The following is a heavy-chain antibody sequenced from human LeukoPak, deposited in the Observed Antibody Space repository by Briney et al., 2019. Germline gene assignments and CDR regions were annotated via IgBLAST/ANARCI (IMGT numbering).Heavy chain of an antibody. V-gene: IGHV3-48*01. D-gene: IGHD2-2*01. CDR1: GFTFSTSS. J-gene: IGHJ4*02. CDR2: IRGSSTTI. CDR3: ARDARSHCGTDACYGPYFDY. Sequence: GGSLRLSCAASGFTFSTSSMNWVHQTPGKGLEWISYIRGSSTTIYYADSVKGRLTISRDNAKNSLYLQMNDLRAEDTGVYFCARDARSHCGTDACYGPYFDYWGQGSLVTVSS.